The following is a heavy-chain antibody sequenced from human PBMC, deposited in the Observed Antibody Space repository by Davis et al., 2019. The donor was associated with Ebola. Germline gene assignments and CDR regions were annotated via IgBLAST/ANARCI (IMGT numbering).Heavy chain of an antibody. J-gene: IGHJ6*02. Sequence: PLETLSLTCTVSGGSVSSGSYYWSWIRQPPGKGLEWIGYIYYSGSTNYNPSLKSRVTISVDTSKNQFSLKLSSVTAADTAVYYCAHQRGDDGMDVWGQGTTVTVSS. CDR3: AHQRGDDGMDV. V-gene: IGHV4-61*01. CDR1: GGSVSSGSYY. CDR2: IYYSGST. D-gene: IGHD3-16*01.